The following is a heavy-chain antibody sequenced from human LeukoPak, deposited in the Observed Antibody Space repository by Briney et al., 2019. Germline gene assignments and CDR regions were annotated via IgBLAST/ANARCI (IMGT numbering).Heavy chain of an antibody. V-gene: IGHV3-74*01. Sequence: AGGSLRLSCEASGFTFSNYGMHWVRQAPGKGLVWVSRIASDGSSTTYADSVKGRFSISRDNAKNTLYLQMNSLRVEDTAVYYCARGRPHGNDYWGQGTLVTVSS. J-gene: IGHJ4*02. CDR2: IASDGSST. D-gene: IGHD4-23*01. CDR3: ARGRPHGNDY. CDR1: GFTFSNYG.